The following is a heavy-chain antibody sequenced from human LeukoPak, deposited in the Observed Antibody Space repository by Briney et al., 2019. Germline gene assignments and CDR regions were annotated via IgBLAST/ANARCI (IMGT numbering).Heavy chain of an antibody. J-gene: IGHJ4*02. CDR3: ARHKHYYDSSGYYYEVDY. CDR1: GFTFSTHN. Sequence: GGSLRLSCAASGFTFSTHNMDWVSQAPGKGLEWVSAISGSGGSTYYADSVKGRFTISRDNSKNALYLQMNSLRAEDTAVYYCARHKHYYDSSGYYYEVDYWGQGTLVTVSS. D-gene: IGHD3-22*01. V-gene: IGHV3-23*01. CDR2: ISGSGGST.